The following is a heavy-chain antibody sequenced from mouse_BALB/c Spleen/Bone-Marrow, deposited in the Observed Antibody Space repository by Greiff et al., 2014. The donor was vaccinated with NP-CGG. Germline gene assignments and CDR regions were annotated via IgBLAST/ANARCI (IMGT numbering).Heavy chain of an antibody. CDR2: IDPANGNT. CDR1: GFNIKDTY. D-gene: IGHD2-3*01. V-gene: IGHV14-3*02. Sequence: VQLKESGAELVKPGASVKLSCTASGFNIKDTYMHWVKQRPEQGLEWIRRIDPANGNTKYDPKFQGKATITADTSSNTAHLHLSSLTSEDTAVYYCANDWFAYWGQGTLVTVSA. CDR3: ANDWFAY. J-gene: IGHJ3*01.